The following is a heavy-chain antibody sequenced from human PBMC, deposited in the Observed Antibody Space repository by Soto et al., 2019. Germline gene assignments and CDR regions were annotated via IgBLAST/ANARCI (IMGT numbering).Heavy chain of an antibody. J-gene: IGHJ4*02. CDR3: ARVRQLLWFGELRD. CDR1: GFTFSSYE. D-gene: IGHD3-10*01. V-gene: IGHV3-48*03. CDR2: ISSSGSTI. Sequence: VQLVESGGGLVQPGGSLRLSCAASGFTFSSYEMNWVRQAPGKGLEWVSYISSSGSTIYYADSVKGRFTISRDNAKNSLYLQMNSLRAEDTAVYYCARVRQLLWFGELRDWGQGTLVTVSS.